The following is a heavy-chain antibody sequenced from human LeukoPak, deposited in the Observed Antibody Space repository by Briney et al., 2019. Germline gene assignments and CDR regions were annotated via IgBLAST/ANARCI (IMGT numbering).Heavy chain of an antibody. V-gene: IGHV4-39*01. CDR3: ARHTGYYDSSGFEYFQH. CDR2: IYYSGST. D-gene: IGHD3-22*01. J-gene: IGHJ1*01. CDR1: GGSISSSSYY. Sequence: PSETLSLTCTVSGGSISSSSYYWGWIRQPPGKGLEWIGSIYYSGSTYYNPSLKSRVTISVDTSKNQFSLKLSSVTAADTAVYYCARHTGYYDSSGFEYFQHWGQGTLSPSPQ.